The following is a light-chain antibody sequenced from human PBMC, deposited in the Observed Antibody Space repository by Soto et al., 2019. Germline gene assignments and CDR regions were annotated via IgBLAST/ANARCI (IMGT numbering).Light chain of an antibody. CDR3: QQRYSTPYS. CDR1: QSISNY. J-gene: IGKJ2*03. CDR2: AAS. Sequence: DIQMTQSPSSLSASVGDRVTITCRASQSISNYLNWYQQKPGEAPKFLIYAASSLQSGVPSRFSGSGSGTDFTLTISSLQPEDFATYYCQQRYSTPYSFGQGTKVEMK. V-gene: IGKV1-39*01.